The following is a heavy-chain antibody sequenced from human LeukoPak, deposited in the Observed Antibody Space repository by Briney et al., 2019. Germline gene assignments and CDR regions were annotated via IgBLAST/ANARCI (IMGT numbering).Heavy chain of an antibody. V-gene: IGHV3-21*01. Sequence: GGSLRLSCAASGFTFSSYSMNWVRQAPGKGLEWVSSISNSSYIYYADSVKGRFTISRDNAKNSLYLQMNSLRAEDTAVYYCARVGGIVVVPAAMVPDYWGQGTLVTVSS. CDR2: ISNSSYI. D-gene: IGHD2-2*01. CDR3: ARVGGIVVVPAAMVPDY. CDR1: GFTFSSYS. J-gene: IGHJ4*02.